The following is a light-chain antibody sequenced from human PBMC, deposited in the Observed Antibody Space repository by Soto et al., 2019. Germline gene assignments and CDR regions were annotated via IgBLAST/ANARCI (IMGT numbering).Light chain of an antibody. CDR3: QQYGSSLTWT. J-gene: IGKJ1*01. CDR1: QSVSSSY. CDR2: GAS. V-gene: IGKV3-20*01. Sequence: EIVLTQSPDTLCLCPGERATLSWLAIQSVSSSYLAWYQQKPGQAPRLLIYGASSRATGIPDRFSGSGSGTDFALTISRLEPEDFAVYYCQQYGSSLTWTFGQGTKVDIK.